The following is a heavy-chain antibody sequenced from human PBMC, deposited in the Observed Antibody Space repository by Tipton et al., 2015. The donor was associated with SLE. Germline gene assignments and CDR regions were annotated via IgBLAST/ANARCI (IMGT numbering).Heavy chain of an antibody. CDR3: ARGYDSTRGLLGWFFDY. CDR2: ICCGGNT. J-gene: IGHJ4*02. V-gene: IGHV4-39*07. CDR1: SGPLSNNDY. D-gene: IGHD3-22*01. Sequence: TLSLTCTVSSGPLSNNDYWGWIRRAPGKRLEWVGSICCGGNTYYNPSLKSRVAISLDASKTQFSLKLNSVTAADTAVYYCARGYDSTRGLLGWFFDYWGQGALVTVSS.